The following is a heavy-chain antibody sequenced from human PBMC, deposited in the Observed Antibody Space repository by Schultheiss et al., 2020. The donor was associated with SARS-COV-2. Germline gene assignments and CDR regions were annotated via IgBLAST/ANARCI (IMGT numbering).Heavy chain of an antibody. Sequence: GESLKISCAASAFTFSSYAMNWVRQAPGKGLEWVSAISGDGDSTYYADSVKGRFTISRDNSKNTLYLHMNSLRADDTAVYYCASLRYYYDSGGYYVFDYWGQGSLVTVSS. CDR3: ASLRYYYDSGGYYVFDY. CDR2: ISGDGDST. J-gene: IGHJ4*02. CDR1: AFTFSSYA. V-gene: IGHV3-23*01. D-gene: IGHD3-22*01.